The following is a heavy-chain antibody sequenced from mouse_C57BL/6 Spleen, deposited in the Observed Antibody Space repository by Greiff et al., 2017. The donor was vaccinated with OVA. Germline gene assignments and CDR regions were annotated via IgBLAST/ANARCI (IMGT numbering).Heavy chain of an antibody. CDR3: ARSGTTVEYAMDY. V-gene: IGHV1-42*01. J-gene: IGHJ4*01. D-gene: IGHD1-1*01. Sequence: VQLQQSGPELVKPGASVKISCKASGYSFTGYYMNWVKQSPEKSLEWIGEINPSTGGTTYNQKFKAKATLTVDKSSSTAYMQLKSLTSEDSAVYYCARSGTTVEYAMDYWGQGTSVTVSS. CDR2: INPSTGGT. CDR1: GYSFTGYY.